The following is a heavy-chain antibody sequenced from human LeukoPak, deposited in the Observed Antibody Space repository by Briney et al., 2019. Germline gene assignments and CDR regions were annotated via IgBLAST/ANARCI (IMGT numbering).Heavy chain of an antibody. CDR1: GFTFSSYG. CDR3: ARDGPDGVVPAAISLYYYMDV. V-gene: IGHV3-33*01. J-gene: IGHJ6*03. D-gene: IGHD2-2*01. Sequence: GGSLRLSCAASGFTFSSYGMHWVRQAPGKGLEWVAVIWYDGSNKYYADSVKGRFTISRDNSKNTLYLQMNSLRAEDTAVYYCARDGPDGVVPAAISLYYYMDVWGKGTTGTVSS. CDR2: IWYDGSNK.